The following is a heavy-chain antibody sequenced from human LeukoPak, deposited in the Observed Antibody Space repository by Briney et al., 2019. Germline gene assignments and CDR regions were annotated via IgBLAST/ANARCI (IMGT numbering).Heavy chain of an antibody. V-gene: IGHV4-59*01. Sequence: SETLSLTCTVSGGSISSYYWSWIRQPPGKGLEWIGYIYYSGSTNYNPSLKSRVTISVDTSKNQFSLKLSSVTAAGTAVYYCARSDPNCSGGSCNLDYWGQGTLVTVSS. CDR1: GGSISSYY. CDR3: ARSDPNCSGGSCNLDY. J-gene: IGHJ4*02. D-gene: IGHD2-15*01. CDR2: IYYSGST.